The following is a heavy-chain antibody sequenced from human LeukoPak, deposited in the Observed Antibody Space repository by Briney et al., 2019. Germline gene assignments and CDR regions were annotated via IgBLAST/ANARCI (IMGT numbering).Heavy chain of an antibody. V-gene: IGHV3-15*01. CDR1: GLTFSSAW. CDR2: IKSKDDGGTR. CDR3: TTDYTSGNPY. J-gene: IGHJ4*02. D-gene: IGHD3-10*01. Sequence: GGSLRLSCAASGLTFSSAWMSWVRQAPGKGLEWVGRIKSKDDGGTRDYAAPVKVRFTISRDDSKNTLYLQMNSPKTEDTAVYYCTTDYTSGNPYWGQGTLVTVSS.